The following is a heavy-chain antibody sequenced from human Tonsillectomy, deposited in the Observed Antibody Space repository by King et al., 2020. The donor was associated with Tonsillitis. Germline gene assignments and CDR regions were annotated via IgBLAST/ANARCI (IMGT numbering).Heavy chain of an antibody. V-gene: IGHV4-31*03. Sequence: VQMQESGPGLVNPSQTLSLTCTVSGVSISRGDYYWTWIRQDPGKGLEWIGYIYHTGSTYYNPSLKSRVTISIDTSKNQFSLKLSSVTAADTAVYYCACKLGSTYYYDYWGQGALVTVSS. CDR3: ACKLGSTYYYDY. J-gene: IGHJ4*02. CDR2: IYHTGST. CDR1: GVSISRGDYY. D-gene: IGHD7-27*01.